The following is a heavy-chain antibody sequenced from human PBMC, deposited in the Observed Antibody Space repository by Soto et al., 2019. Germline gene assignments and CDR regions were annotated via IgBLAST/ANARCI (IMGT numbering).Heavy chain of an antibody. CDR1: GYTFTSYG. Sequence: GASVKVSCKASGYTFTSYGISWVRQAPGQGLEWMGWISAYNGNTNYAQKLQGRVTMTTDTSTSTAYMELRSLRSDDTAVYYCARGAARYCSGGSCYYDPQTPDNWFDPWGQGTLVTVSS. V-gene: IGHV1-18*04. CDR3: ARGAARYCSGGSCYYDPQTPDNWFDP. J-gene: IGHJ5*02. D-gene: IGHD2-15*01. CDR2: ISAYNGNT.